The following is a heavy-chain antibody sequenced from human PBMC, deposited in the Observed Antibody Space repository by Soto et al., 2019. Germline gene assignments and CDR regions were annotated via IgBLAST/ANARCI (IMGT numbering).Heavy chain of an antibody. CDR3: ARGHDYGGNSVDY. D-gene: IGHD4-17*01. J-gene: IGHJ4*02. CDR1: GGSISSYY. CDR2: IYYSGST. V-gene: IGHV4-59*01. Sequence: SETLSLTCTVSGGSISSYYWSWIRQPPGKGLEWIWYIYYSGSTNYNPSLKSRVTISVDTSKNQFSLKLSSVTAADTAVYYCARGHDYGGNSVDYWGQGTLVTVSS.